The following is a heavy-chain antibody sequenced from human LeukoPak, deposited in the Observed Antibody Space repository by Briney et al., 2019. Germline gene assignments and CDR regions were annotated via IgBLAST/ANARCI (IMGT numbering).Heavy chain of an antibody. CDR3: AYVGYCSGGSCGLDSNWFDP. CDR1: GFTFSSYA. V-gene: IGHV3-23*01. CDR2: ISGSGGST. D-gene: IGHD2-15*01. J-gene: IGHJ5*02. Sequence: GGSLRLSCAASGFTFSSYAMSWVRQAPGEGLEWVSAISGSGGSTYYADSVKGRFTISRDNSKNTLYLQMNSLRAEDTAVYYCAYVGYCSGGSCGLDSNWFDPWGQGTLVTVSS.